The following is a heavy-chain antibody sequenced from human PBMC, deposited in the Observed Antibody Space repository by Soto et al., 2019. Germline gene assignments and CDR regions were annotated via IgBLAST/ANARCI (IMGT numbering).Heavy chain of an antibody. CDR2: IYWDDDK. CDR1: GFSLSTREVG. CDR3: ARVDTAMVNNY. D-gene: IGHD5-18*01. Sequence: SGPTLVNPTQTLTLTCTFSGFSLSTREVGVGWIRQPPGKALEWLALIYWDDDKRYGPSLKSRLTIVKDTSKNQVVLTMTNMEPVDTASYYCARVDTAMVNNYWGQGTLVTVSS. V-gene: IGHV2-5*05. J-gene: IGHJ4*02.